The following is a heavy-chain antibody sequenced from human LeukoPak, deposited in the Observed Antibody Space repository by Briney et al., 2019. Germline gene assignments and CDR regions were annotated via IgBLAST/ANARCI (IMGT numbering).Heavy chain of an antibody. Sequence: PGGSLRLYCAASGFTFSSYAMTWVRQAPGKGLEWVSTLSSGGKTYYADSVKGRFTISRDSSKNTLYLQMNSLRAEDTAIYYCATPWTAVAVSHRLDYWGQGTLVTVSS. CDR2: LSSGGKT. V-gene: IGHV3-23*01. D-gene: IGHD3/OR15-3a*01. CDR1: GFTFSSYA. CDR3: ATPWTAVAVSHRLDY. J-gene: IGHJ4*02.